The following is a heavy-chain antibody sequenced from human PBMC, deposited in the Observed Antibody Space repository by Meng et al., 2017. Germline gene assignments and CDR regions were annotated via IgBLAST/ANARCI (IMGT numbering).Heavy chain of an antibody. Sequence: ASVKVSCKASGYTFTSYDINWVRQATGQGREWMGWINPNSGNTGYAQKFQGRVTMTRNTSISTDYMELSSLRSEDTAVYYCARGTYSSGSITHYWGQGTLVTVSS. J-gene: IGHJ4*02. D-gene: IGHD6-19*01. CDR3: ARGTYSSGSITHY. CDR1: GYTFTSYD. V-gene: IGHV1-8*01. CDR2: INPNSGNT.